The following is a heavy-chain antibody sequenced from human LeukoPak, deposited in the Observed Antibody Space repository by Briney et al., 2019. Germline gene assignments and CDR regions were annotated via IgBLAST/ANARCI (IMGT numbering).Heavy chain of an antibody. J-gene: IGHJ3*02. CDR3: ARVPSITMIVVVKGTDAFDI. Sequence: SETLSLTCTVSGGSISSGSYYWSWIRQPAGKGLEWIGRIYTSGSTNYNPSLKSRVTILVDTSKNQFSLKLSSVTAADTAVYYCARVPSITMIVVVKGTDAFDIWGQGTMVTVSS. V-gene: IGHV4-61*02. CDR1: GGSISSGSYY. D-gene: IGHD3-22*01. CDR2: IYTSGST.